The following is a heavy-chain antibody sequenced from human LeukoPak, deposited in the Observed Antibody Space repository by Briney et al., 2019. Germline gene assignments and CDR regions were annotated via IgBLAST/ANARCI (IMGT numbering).Heavy chain of an antibody. CDR3: ARRDI. CDR2: IKQDGSEK. CDR1: GFTFSNAY. J-gene: IGHJ3*02. V-gene: IGHV3-7*01. Sequence: GGSLRLSCAASGFTFSNAYMSWARQAPGKGLEWVANIKQDGSEKYYVDSVKGRFTISRDNAKNSLYLQMNSLRAEDTAVYYCARRDIWGQGTMVTVSS.